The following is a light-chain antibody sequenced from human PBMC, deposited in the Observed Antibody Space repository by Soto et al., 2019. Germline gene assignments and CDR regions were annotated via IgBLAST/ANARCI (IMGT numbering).Light chain of an antibody. V-gene: IGKV1-5*03. CDR1: QTISSW. J-gene: IGKJ1*01. Sequence: DIQMTQSPSTLSGSVGDRVTITCRASQTISSWLAWYQQKPGKAPKLLIYKASTLKSGVPSRFSGSGSGTEFTLTISSLQPDDFATYYCQHYNSHSDAFGQGTKVEIX. CDR2: KAS. CDR3: QHYNSHSDA.